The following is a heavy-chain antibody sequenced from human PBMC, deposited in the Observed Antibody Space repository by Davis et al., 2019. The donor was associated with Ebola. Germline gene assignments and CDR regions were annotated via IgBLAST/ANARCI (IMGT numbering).Heavy chain of an antibody. Sequence: GESLKTSCAASGFTFSSYAMSWVRQAPGKGLEWVSAISGSGGSTYYADSVKGRFTISRDNSKNTLYLQMNSLRAEDTAVYYCANFPDYGDPSPLFGYWGQGTLVTVSS. V-gene: IGHV3-23*01. D-gene: IGHD4-17*01. CDR2: ISGSGGST. J-gene: IGHJ4*02. CDR3: ANFPDYGDPSPLFGY. CDR1: GFTFSSYA.